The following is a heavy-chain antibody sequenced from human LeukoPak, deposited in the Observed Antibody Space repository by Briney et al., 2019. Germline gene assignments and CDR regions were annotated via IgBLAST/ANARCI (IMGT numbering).Heavy chain of an antibody. J-gene: IGHJ5*02. CDR2: LYYTGNT. CDR3: ARGQRQQLVRKGWFDP. V-gene: IGHV4-34*01. CDR1: GGSFSGYY. Sequence: SETLSLTCGVYGGSFSGYYWGWIRQPPGKGLEWIGTLYYTGNTYYNPSLKSRVTISIQTSKNQFSLKLSSVTAADTAVYYCARGQRQQLVRKGWFDPWGQGTLVTVSS. D-gene: IGHD6-13*01.